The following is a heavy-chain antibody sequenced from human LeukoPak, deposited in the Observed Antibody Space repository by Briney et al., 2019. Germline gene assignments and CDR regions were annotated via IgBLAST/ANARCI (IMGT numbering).Heavy chain of an antibody. D-gene: IGHD4-17*01. CDR3: ARSDVSTATHDY. J-gene: IGHJ4*02. V-gene: IGHV3-21*01. CDR2: ISSSSSYI. CDR1: GFTFSSYS. Sequence: GGSLRLSCAASGFTFSSYSMNWVRQAPGKGLEWVSSISSSSSYIYYADSVKGRFTISRDNAKNSLYLQMNSLRAEDTAVYYCARSDVSTATHDYWGQGTLVTVSS.